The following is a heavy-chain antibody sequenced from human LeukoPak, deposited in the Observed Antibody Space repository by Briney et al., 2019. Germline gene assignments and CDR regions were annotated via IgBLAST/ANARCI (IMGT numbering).Heavy chain of an antibody. CDR1: GGSISTSGYY. CDR2: IYLSGIT. J-gene: IGHJ4*02. V-gene: IGHV4-39*01. CDR3: ARTYYYDSSASYSGGNYFDY. Sequence: SETLSLTCSVSGGSISTSGYYWGWIRQPPGKGLEWIGSIYLSGITYYNPSLKSRVTISVDTSKNQFSLKLSSVTAADTAVYYCARTYYYDSSASYSGGNYFDYWGQGTLVTVSS. D-gene: IGHD3-22*01.